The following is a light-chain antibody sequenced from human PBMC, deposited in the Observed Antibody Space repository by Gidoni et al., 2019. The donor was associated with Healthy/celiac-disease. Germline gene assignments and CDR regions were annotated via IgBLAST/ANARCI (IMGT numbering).Light chain of an antibody. CDR2: EVS. CDR3: SSYAGSNNLV. V-gene: IGLV2-8*01. J-gene: IGLJ3*02. Sequence: QSALTQPPSALGSPGQSFTISCTGTSSDVGGYNYVSWYQQHPGKAPKLMIYEVSKRPSGVPDRFSGSKSGNTASLTVSGLQAEDEADYYCSSYAGSNNLVFGGGTKLTVL. CDR1: SSDVGGYNY.